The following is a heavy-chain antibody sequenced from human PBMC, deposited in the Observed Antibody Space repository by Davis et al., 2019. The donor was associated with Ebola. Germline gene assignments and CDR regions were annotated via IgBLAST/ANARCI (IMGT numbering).Heavy chain of an antibody. CDR3: AREEADNSQFYYHGMDV. D-gene: IGHD4-11*01. J-gene: IGHJ6*04. CDR1: GFTFSSYD. CDR2: IGTAGDP. V-gene: IGHV3-13*05. Sequence: PGGSLRLSCAASGFTFSSYDMHWVRQATGKGLEWVSAIGTAGDPYYLGSVKGRFTISRDNSKNTLYLQMNSLRAEDTAVYYCAREEADNSQFYYHGMDVWGKGTTVTVSP.